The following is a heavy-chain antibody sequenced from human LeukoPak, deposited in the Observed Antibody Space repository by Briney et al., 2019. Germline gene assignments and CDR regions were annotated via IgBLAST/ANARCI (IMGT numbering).Heavy chain of an antibody. V-gene: IGHV1-8*03. CDR3: ARRLNYGGNWMFDY. J-gene: IGHJ4*02. Sequence: ASVKVSCKASGYTFTSYDINWVRQATGQGLEWMGWMNPNSGNTGYAQKFQGRVTITRNTSISTAYMELSSLRSEDTAVYYCARRLNYGGNWMFDYWGQGTLVTVSS. D-gene: IGHD4-23*01. CDR1: GYTFTSYD. CDR2: MNPNSGNT.